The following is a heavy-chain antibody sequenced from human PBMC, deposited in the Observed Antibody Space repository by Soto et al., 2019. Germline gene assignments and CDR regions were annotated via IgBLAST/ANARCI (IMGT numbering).Heavy chain of an antibody. V-gene: IGHV1-69*01. Sequence: QVQLVQSEAEVKKPRSSVKVSCKASGTTFSSYAITWVRHASRQELGWMGGIIPILGTAKYAQKFQGRVTISTDESASTACMELSSLRSEDTAVYYCARENSSGWSFDYWGQGTLVTVSS. CDR1: GTTFSSYA. CDR2: IIPILGTA. J-gene: IGHJ4*02. D-gene: IGHD6-19*01. CDR3: ARENSSGWSFDY.